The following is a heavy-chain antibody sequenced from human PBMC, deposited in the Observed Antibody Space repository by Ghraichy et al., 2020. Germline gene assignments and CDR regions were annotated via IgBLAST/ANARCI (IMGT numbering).Heavy chain of an antibody. J-gene: IGHJ6*02. CDR3: ARDHYTSTWRDYYGMDV. CDR2: TYFRSKWSH. D-gene: IGHD3-3*01. Sequence: SQTLSLTCAISGDSVSSNSAAWNWIRQSPSRGLEWLGRTYFRSKWSHEYAVAVKSRISVDPDTSKNQFSLRLNSVTPEDTAVYYCARDHYTSTWRDYYGMDVWGQGTTVTVSS. CDR1: GDSVSSNSAA. V-gene: IGHV6-1*01.